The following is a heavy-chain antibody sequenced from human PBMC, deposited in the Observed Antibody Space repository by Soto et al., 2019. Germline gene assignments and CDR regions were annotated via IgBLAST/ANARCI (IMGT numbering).Heavy chain of an antibody. Sequence: PGGSLRLSCAASGFTFSDYYMSWIRQAPGKGLEWVSYISSSGSTIYYADSVQGRFTISRDNAKNSLYLQMNSLRAEDTAVYYCARAYYDSSGYYLGMDVWGQGTTVTVSS. CDR1: GFTFSDYY. V-gene: IGHV3-11*01. CDR3: ARAYYDSSGYYLGMDV. D-gene: IGHD3-22*01. J-gene: IGHJ6*02. CDR2: ISSSGSTI.